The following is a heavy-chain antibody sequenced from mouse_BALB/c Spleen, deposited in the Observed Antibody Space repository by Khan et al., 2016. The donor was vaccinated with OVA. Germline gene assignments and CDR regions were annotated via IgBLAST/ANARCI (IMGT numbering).Heavy chain of an antibody. V-gene: IGHV1-7*01. D-gene: IGHD2-1*01. J-gene: IGHJ3*01. CDR2: IVPSTGYT. CDR1: GYTFTTYW. CDR3: ARRGLYGIFAS. Sequence: QVQLQQSGAELAKPGASVKMSCKASGYTFTTYWTHRVKQRPGQGQEWIGYIVPSTGYTEYNQKFKDKATLTTDKSSSTAYMQLSGLPSEDSAVYDCARRGLYGIFASGGQGTLVTVSA.